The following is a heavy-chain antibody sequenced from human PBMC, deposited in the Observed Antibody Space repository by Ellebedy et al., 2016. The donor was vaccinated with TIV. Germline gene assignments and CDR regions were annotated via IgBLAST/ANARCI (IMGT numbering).Heavy chain of an antibody. D-gene: IGHD3-16*01. Sequence: GESLKISCAASGFTFSSYAMSWVRQAPGKGLEWVSAISSSGGSTYYTDSVKGRFTISRDNSKKTLYLQLNSLRAEDTAVYYCAKDGGYGYFDYWGQGTLVTVSS. CDR3: AKDGGYGYFDY. V-gene: IGHV3-23*01. CDR2: ISSSGGST. CDR1: GFTFSSYA. J-gene: IGHJ4*02.